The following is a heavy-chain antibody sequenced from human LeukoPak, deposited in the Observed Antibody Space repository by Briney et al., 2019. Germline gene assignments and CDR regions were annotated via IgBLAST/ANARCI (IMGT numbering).Heavy chain of an antibody. CDR1: GYSFTSYW. CDR2: IYPGDSDT. V-gene: IGHV5-51*01. Sequence: KAGESLKISCKGSGYSFTSYWIGWVRQMPGKGLEWMGIIYPGDSDTRYSPSFQGQVTISADKSISTAYLQWSSLKASDTAMYYCARLDYDILTGYYNVIGLFDPWGQGTLVTVSS. CDR3: ARLDYDILTGYYNVIGLFDP. J-gene: IGHJ5*02. D-gene: IGHD3-9*01.